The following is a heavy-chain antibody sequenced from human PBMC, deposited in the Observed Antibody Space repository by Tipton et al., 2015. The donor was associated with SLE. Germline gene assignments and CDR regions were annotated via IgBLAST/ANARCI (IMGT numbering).Heavy chain of an antibody. Sequence: SLRLSCAASGFTFSSYAMHWVRQAPGQGLEWVAVISYDGSNKYYADSVKGRFTISRDNSKNTLYLQMNSLRAEDTAVYFCARDTYCSGGSCYRAFDYWGQGTLVTVSS. CDR2: ISYDGSNK. J-gene: IGHJ4*02. CDR1: GFTFSSYA. CDR3: ARDTYCSGGSCYRAFDY. D-gene: IGHD2-15*01. V-gene: IGHV3-30-3*01.